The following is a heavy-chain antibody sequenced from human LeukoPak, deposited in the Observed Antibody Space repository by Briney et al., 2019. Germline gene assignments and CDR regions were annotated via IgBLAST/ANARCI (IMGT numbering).Heavy chain of an antibody. CDR2: ISAYNGNT. CDR1: GYTFTSYG. J-gene: IGHJ4*02. V-gene: IGHV1-18*01. CDR3: ARDFNGYSGSYYLLGFDCDY. Sequence: GASVKVSCKASGYTFTSYGISWVRQAPGQGLEWMGWISAYNGNTNYAQKLQGRVTMTTDTSTSTAYMELRSLRSDDTAVYYCARDFNGYSGSYYLLGFDCDYWGQGTLVTVSS. D-gene: IGHD1-26*01.